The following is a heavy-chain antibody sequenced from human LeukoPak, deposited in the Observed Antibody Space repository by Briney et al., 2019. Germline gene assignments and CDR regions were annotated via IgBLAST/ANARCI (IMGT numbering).Heavy chain of an antibody. CDR3: ARQALWDFWSGYQGTYFDY. CDR2: IYYSGST. J-gene: IGHJ4*02. Sequence: SETLSLTCTVSGGSISSSSYYWGWIRQPPGKGLEWIGSIYYSGSTYYNPSLKSRVTISVDTSKNQFSLKLSSVTAADTAVYYCARQALWDFWSGYQGTYFDYWGQGTLVTVSS. CDR1: GGSISSSSYY. D-gene: IGHD3-3*01. V-gene: IGHV4-39*01.